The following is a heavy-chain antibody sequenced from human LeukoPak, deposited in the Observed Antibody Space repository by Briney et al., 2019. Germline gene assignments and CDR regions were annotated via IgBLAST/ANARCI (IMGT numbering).Heavy chain of an antibody. CDR2: IYTSGST. J-gene: IGHJ4*02. D-gene: IGHD3-10*01. V-gene: IGHV4-4*07. CDR3: ARDITTVRGGFDY. Sequence: SETLSLTCTVSGCSISSYYWSWIRQPAGKGLEWIGRIYTSGSTNYNPSLKRRVTMTVDTSKKQFSLKLSSETAADTAVYYCARDITTVRGGFDYWGQGPLVPVSS. CDR1: GCSISSYY.